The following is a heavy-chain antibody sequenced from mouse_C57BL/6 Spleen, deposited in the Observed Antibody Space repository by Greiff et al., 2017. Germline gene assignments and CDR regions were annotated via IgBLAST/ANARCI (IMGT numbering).Heavy chain of an antibody. D-gene: IGHD2-4*01. Sequence: FQLQQPGAELVKPGASVKLSCKASGYTFTSYWMHWVKQRPGQGLEWIGMIHPNSGSTNYNEKFKSKDTLTVDKSSSTAYMQLSSLTSEDSAVYYCARTYDYPYYYAMDYWGQGTSVTVSS. CDR1: GYTFTSYW. V-gene: IGHV1-64*01. CDR2: IHPNSGST. CDR3: ARTYDYPYYYAMDY. J-gene: IGHJ4*01.